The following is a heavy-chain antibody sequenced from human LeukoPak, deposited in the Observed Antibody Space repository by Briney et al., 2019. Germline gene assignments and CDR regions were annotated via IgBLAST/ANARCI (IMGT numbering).Heavy chain of an antibody. CDR3: AREDYGGNSGGFDY. J-gene: IGHJ4*02. D-gene: IGHD4-23*01. V-gene: IGHV1-8*01. CDR2: MNPNSGNT. Sequence: ASVKVSCKASGYTFTSYDINWVRQAAGQGLEWMGWMNPNSGNTGYAQKFQGRVTMTRNTSISTAYMELSSLRSEDTAVYYCAREDYGGNSGGFDYWGQGTLVTVSS. CDR1: GYTFTSYD.